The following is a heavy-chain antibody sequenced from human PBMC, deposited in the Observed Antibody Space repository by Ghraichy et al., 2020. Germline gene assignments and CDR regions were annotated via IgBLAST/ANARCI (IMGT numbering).Heavy chain of an antibody. CDR3: ARAASTPSYYYGMDV. D-gene: IGHD2-15*01. Sequence: ASVKVSCKASGYTFTSYVINWVRQATGQGLEWMGWMNPNSGNTGYAQKFQGRVTMTRNTSISTAYMELSSLRSEDTAVYYCARAASTPSYYYGMDVWGQGTTVTVSS. CDR1: GYTFTSYV. J-gene: IGHJ6*02. CDR2: MNPNSGNT. V-gene: IGHV1-8*01.